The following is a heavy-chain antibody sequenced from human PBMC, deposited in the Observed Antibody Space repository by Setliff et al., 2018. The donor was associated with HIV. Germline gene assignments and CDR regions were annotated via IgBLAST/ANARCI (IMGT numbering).Heavy chain of an antibody. CDR3: AKGAYQYYDSSGYYQGNFDY. CDR2: INTNTGNP. J-gene: IGHJ4*02. V-gene: IGHV7-4-1*02. D-gene: IGHD3-22*01. Sequence: ASVKVSCKASGYSFTSYAMIWVRQAPGQGLEWMGWINTNTGNPMYPQDFTGRFVFSLDTSVSTAYLQISSLKAEDTAVYYCAKGAYQYYDSSGYYQGNFDYWGQGTLVTVSS. CDR1: GYSFTSYA.